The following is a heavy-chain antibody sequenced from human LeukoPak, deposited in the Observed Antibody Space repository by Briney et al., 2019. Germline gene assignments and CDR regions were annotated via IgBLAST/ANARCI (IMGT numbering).Heavy chain of an antibody. CDR2: INPSGGST. J-gene: IGHJ4*02. Sequence: ASVKVSCKASGYTFTGYYMHWVRQAPGQGLEWMGIINPSGGSTSYAQKFQGRVTMTRDMSTSTVYMELSSLRSEDTAVYYCARGSPRFGYYDSSGYYTFDYWGQGTLVTVSS. CDR3: ARGSPRFGYYDSSGYYTFDY. D-gene: IGHD3-22*01. CDR1: GYTFTGYY. V-gene: IGHV1-46*01.